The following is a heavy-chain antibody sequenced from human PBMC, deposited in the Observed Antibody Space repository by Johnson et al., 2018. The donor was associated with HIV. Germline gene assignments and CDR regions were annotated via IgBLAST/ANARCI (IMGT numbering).Heavy chain of an antibody. D-gene: IGHD4-23*01. CDR3: ARDSATNDYGGKGDAFEI. Sequence: HVQLVESGGGVVQPGRSLRLSCAASGFTFSSYGMHWVRQAPGKGLEWVAVIWYDGSNKYYADSVKGRFTISRDNSKNTLYLQMNSLRAEYTAVYYCARDSATNDYGGKGDAFEIGGQGTMVTVSS. CDR1: GFTFSSYG. CDR2: IWYDGSNK. J-gene: IGHJ3*02. V-gene: IGHV3-30*19.